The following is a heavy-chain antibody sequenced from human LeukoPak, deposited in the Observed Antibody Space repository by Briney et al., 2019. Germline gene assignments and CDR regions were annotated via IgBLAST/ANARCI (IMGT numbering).Heavy chain of an antibody. CDR3: ARKWELPDY. D-gene: IGHD1-26*01. J-gene: IGHJ4*02. V-gene: IGHV3-33*01. Sequence: GGSLRLFCAASGFTFSSYGMHWARPAPGKGLEWGAVIWYDGSNKYYADSVKGRFTISRDNSKNTLYLQMNSLRAEDTAVYYCARKWELPDYWGQGTLVTVSS. CDR2: IWYDGSNK. CDR1: GFTFSSYG.